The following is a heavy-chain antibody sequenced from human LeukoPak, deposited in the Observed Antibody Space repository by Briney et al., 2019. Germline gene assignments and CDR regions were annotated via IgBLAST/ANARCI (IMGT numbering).Heavy chain of an antibody. CDR3: VGITMVRGVIILDY. D-gene: IGHD3-10*01. V-gene: IGHV4-59*01. CDR1: GSSISSYY. Sequence: SETLSLTCTVSGSSISSYYWSWIRQPPGKGLELIGYIYYSGSTNYNPSLKSRVTISVDTSKNQFSLKLSSVTAADTAVYYCVGITMVRGVIILDYWGQGTLVTVSS. J-gene: IGHJ4*02. CDR2: IYYSGST.